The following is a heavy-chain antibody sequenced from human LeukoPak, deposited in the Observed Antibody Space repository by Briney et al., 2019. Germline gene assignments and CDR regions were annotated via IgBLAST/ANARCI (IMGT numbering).Heavy chain of an antibody. CDR3: ARSNSYCSSTSCPPSSGYYYMDV. CDR2: ISSSSSYI. Sequence: PGGSLRLSCAASGFTFSSYSMNWVRQAPGKGLEWVSSISSSSSYIYYADSVKGRFTISRDNAKNSLYLQMNSLRAEDTAVYYCARSNSYCSSTSCPPSSGYYYMDVWGKGTTVTVSS. J-gene: IGHJ6*03. V-gene: IGHV3-21*01. CDR1: GFTFSSYS. D-gene: IGHD2-2*01.